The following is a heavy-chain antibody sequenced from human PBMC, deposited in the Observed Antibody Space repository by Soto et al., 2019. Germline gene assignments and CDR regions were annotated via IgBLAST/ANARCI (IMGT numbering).Heavy chain of an antibody. J-gene: IGHJ3*02. CDR3: ASKSIAARATHFDAFDI. V-gene: IGHV1-18*01. D-gene: IGHD6-6*01. Sequence: ASVKVSCKASGYTFTSYGISWVRQAPGQGLEWMGWISAYNGNTNYAQKLQGRVTMTTATSTSTAYMELRSLRSDDTAVYSGASKSIAARATHFDAFDIWGQGTMVTVSS. CDR2: ISAYNGNT. CDR1: GYTFTSYG.